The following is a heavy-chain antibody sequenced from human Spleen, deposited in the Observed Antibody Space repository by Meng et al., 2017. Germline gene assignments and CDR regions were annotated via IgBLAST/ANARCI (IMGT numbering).Heavy chain of an antibody. CDR2: IKEDGSEK. D-gene: IGHD3-9*01. J-gene: IGHJ6*02. Sequence: GGSLRLSCAASGFTVSRNYINWVRQAPGTGLELVANIKEDGSEKYYMDSVKGRFTISRDNAKNSLYLQMNSLRAEDTAVYYCARVRRSGDFDWYYGMDVWGQGTTVTVSS. V-gene: IGHV3-7*03. CDR3: ARVRRSGDFDWYYGMDV. CDR1: GFTVSRNY.